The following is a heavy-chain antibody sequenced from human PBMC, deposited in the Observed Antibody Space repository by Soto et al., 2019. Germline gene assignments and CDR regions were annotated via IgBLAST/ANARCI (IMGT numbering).Heavy chain of an antibody. CDR2: IYYSGST. D-gene: IGHD2-2*01. Sequence: SETLSLTCTVSGGSISSYYWSWIRQPPGKGLEWIGYIYYSGSTNYNPSLKSRVTISVDTSKNQFSLKLSSVTAADTAVYYCARHGTNVVVPAAAISNWGQGTLVTVSS. V-gene: IGHV4-59*08. CDR3: ARHGTNVVVPAAAISN. CDR1: GGSISSYY. J-gene: IGHJ4*02.